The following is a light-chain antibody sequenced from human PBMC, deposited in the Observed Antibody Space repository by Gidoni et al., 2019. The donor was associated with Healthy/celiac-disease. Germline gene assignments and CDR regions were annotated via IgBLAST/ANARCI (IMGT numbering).Light chain of an antibody. V-gene: IGLV3-9*01. Sequence: SYQLTQPLPLSVALGPTARITGGGNNIGSKNGHWYQPKPVQATVLVIYRDSNRPSGIPERFSGSNSGNTATLTISRAQAGDEADYYCQVWDSSTGVFGGGTKLTVL. J-gene: IGLJ3*02. CDR2: RDS. CDR3: QVWDSSTGV. CDR1: NIGSKN.